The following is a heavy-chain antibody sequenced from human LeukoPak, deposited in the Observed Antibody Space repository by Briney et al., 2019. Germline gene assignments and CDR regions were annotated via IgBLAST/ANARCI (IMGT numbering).Heavy chain of an antibody. CDR2: IIPIFGTA. V-gene: IGHV1-69*13. Sequence: SVKVSCKASGGTFSSYAISWVRQAPGQGLEWMGGIIPIFGTANYAQRFQGRVTITADESTSTAYMELSSLRSEDTAVYYCARVNFGYYYGMDVWGQGTTVTVSS. CDR1: GGTFSSYA. CDR3: ARVNFGYYYGMDV. J-gene: IGHJ6*02. D-gene: IGHD3-3*01.